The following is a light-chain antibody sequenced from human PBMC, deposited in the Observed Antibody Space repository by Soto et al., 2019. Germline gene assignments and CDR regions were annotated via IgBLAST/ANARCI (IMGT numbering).Light chain of an antibody. CDR2: EVS. V-gene: IGLV2-8*01. J-gene: IGLJ1*01. CDR1: SSDVGGYNY. Sequence: QSALTQPPSASGSPGQSVTISCTGTSSDVGGYNYVSWYQQHPGKAPKLMIYEVSKRPSGVPDRFSGSKSGNTASLTVSGLQAEHEADYYCSSYAGSNNLVVFGTGTKLTVL. CDR3: SSYAGSNNLVV.